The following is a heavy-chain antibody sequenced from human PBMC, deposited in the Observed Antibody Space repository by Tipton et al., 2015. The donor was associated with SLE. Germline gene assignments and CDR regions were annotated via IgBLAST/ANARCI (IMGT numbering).Heavy chain of an antibody. CDR1: GGSFSGYY. V-gene: IGHV4-34*01. Sequence: TLSLTCAVSGGSFSGYYWSWIRHPPANGMVWVGEINHRVSTNYNPSLNSRFTISVDTSKKQFSLKLSSVTAADTAVYYCARVAYYDSSGYLFDYVGQGNVVTVSS. CDR3: ARVAYYDSSGYLFDY. CDR2: INHRVST. D-gene: IGHD3-22*01. J-gene: IGHJ4*02.